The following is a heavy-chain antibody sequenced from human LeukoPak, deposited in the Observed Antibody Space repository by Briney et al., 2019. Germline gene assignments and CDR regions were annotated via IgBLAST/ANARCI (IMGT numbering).Heavy chain of an antibody. CDR3: ASQTTVTTSVDY. CDR2: IRYDGSNK. D-gene: IGHD4-17*01. Sequence: SGGSLRLSCAASGFTFSGYGMHWVRQAPGKGLEWVAFIRYDGSNKYYADSVKGRFTISRDNAKNTLYLQMNSLRAEDTAVYYCASQTTVTTSVDYWGQGTLVTVSS. CDR1: GFTFSGYG. V-gene: IGHV3-30*02. J-gene: IGHJ4*02.